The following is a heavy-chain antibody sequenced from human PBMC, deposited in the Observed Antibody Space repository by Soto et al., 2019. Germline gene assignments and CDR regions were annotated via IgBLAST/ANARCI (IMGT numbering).Heavy chain of an antibody. J-gene: IGHJ5*02. CDR1: GGSISSGDYY. V-gene: IGHV4-30-4*01. Sequence: SETLSLTCTVSGGSISSGDYYWSWIRQPPGKGLEWIGYIYYSGSTYYNPSLKSRVTISVDTSKNQFSLKLSSVTAADTAVYYCARESASYGSSTSCYNWFDPWGQGTLVTVSS. CDR2: IYYSGST. CDR3: ARESASYGSSTSCYNWFDP. D-gene: IGHD2-2*01.